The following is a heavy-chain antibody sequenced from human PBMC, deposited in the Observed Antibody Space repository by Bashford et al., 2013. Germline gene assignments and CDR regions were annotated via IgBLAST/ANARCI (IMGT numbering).Heavy chain of an antibody. D-gene: IGHD2-8*01. J-gene: IGHJ4*02. CDR3: ARVYADEIILVQYFDY. Sequence: SETLSLTCAVYGGSFSGYYWSWIRQPPGKGLEWIGEINHSGSTNYNPSLKSRVTISVDTSKNQFSLKLSSVTAADTAVYYCARVYADEIILVQYFDYWGQGTLVTVSS. CDR2: INHSGST. CDR1: GGSFSGYY. V-gene: IGHV4-34*01.